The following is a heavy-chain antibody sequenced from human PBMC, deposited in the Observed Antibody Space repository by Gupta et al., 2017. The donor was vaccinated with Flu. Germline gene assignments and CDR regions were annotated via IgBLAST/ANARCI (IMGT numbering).Heavy chain of an antibody. D-gene: IGHD5-12*01. J-gene: IGHJ4*02. V-gene: IGHV5-10-1*01. CDR3: AGQAGYGDHFLDS. CDR1: GYMSSNFW. Sequence: EVQLVQSGAEVKEPGESLKISCKASGYMSSNFWINWVRQLPGRGLEWVGRTNPSDPHIHYGPSSEGHVTISIDASISTAFLQWTSLKTSDTGMYFCAGQAGYGDHFLDSWGLGTLVTVSS. CDR2: TNPSDPHI.